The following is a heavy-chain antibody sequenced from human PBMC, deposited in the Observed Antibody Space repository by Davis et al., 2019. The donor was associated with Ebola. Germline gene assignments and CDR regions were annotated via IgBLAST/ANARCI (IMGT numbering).Heavy chain of an antibody. V-gene: IGHV3-30*12. CDR2: IWYDGTEK. CDR3: ARDGENYSDLDY. CDR1: GVSIRSFA. Sequence: LSLTCAASGVSIRSFAMHWVRHSAGKGLECVATIWYDGTEKYYADSVKGRFTISRDNAKNTLFLQMNSLRAEDTAVYYCARDGENYSDLDYWGQGTLVTVSS. D-gene: IGHD3-10*01. J-gene: IGHJ4*02.